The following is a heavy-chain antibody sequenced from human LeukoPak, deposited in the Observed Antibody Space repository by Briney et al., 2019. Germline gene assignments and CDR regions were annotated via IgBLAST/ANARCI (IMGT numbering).Heavy chain of an antibody. CDR3: ATEVAKGGPQDY. J-gene: IGHJ4*02. CDR2: ISGSGGST. Sequence: GGSLRLSCAASGFTFSSYAMSWVRQASGKGLEWVSAISGSGGSTYYADSVKGRFTISRDNSKNMLYLQISNLRAEDTGLYYCATEVAKGGPQDYWGLGTLVTVSS. V-gene: IGHV3-23*01. D-gene: IGHD2-15*01. CDR1: GFTFSSYA.